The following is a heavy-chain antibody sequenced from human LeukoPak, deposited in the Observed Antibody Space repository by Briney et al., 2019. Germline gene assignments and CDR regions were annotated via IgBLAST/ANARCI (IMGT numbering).Heavy chain of an antibody. J-gene: IGHJ4*02. V-gene: IGHV1-18*01. Sequence: ASVKVFCKASGYTFTSYGISWVRQAPGQGLEWMGWISAYNGNTNYAQKLQGRVTMTTDTSTSTAYMELRSLRSDGTAVYYCARDMGRLRYFDWLPTADFDYWGQGTLVTVSS. CDR2: ISAYNGNT. CDR1: GYTFTSYG. CDR3: ARDMGRLRYFDWLPTADFDY. D-gene: IGHD3-9*01.